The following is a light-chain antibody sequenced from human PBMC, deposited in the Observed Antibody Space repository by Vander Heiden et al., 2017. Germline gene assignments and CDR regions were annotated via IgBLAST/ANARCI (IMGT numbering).Light chain of an antibody. CDR3: RQSETKKLT. CDR2: AAS. Sequence: DIQMTQSPSSLSASVGDRVTITCRASQSISSYLNWYQQKPGKAPKLLIYAASSLHSRVPSRSSGRASRSDFTLRIMRLHLEDFPTYYFRQSETKKLTFGGWTRVEIK. J-gene: IGKJ4*01. CDR1: QSISSY. V-gene: IGKV1-39*01.